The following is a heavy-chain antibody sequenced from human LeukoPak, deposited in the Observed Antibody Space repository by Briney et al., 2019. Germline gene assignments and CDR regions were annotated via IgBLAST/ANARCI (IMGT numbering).Heavy chain of an antibody. CDR1: GFTFSNYA. CDR3: ARGDAGIEAAGNVLNFLDY. J-gene: IGHJ4*02. D-gene: IGHD6-13*01. CDR2: ITGSGGST. V-gene: IGHV3-23*01. Sequence: HPGGSLGLSCAASGFTFSNYAMNWVRQAPGKGLEWVSIITGSGGSTHYADSVKGRLAISRDNSRNTVYLQMNSLRAEDTAVYHCARGDAGIEAAGNVLNFLDYWGQGILVTVSS.